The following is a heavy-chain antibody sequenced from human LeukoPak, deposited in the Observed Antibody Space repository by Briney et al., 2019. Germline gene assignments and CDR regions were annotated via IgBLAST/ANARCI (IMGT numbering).Heavy chain of an antibody. J-gene: IGHJ4*02. D-gene: IGHD5-12*01. V-gene: IGHV1-69*01. CDR2: IIPIFGTG. Sequence: ASVKVSCKASGGTFSSYAISWGRQAPGHELEWMGGIIPIFGTGNYAQKFQGRVTITADESTSTAYMELSSLRSEDTAVYYCARDWGEYSGYDDWVDYWGQGTLVTVSS. CDR3: ARDWGEYSGYDDWVDY. CDR1: GGTFSSYA.